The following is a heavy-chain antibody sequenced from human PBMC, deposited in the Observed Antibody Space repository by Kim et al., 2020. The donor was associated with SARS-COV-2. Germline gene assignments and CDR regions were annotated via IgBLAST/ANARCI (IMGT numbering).Heavy chain of an antibody. J-gene: IGHJ4*02. D-gene: IGHD4-17*01. CDR2: IDWNDDR. Sequence: SGPTLVNPTQTLTLTCTVSGFSLTTSGMSVTWIRQPPGKALEWLALIDWNDDRHYSTSLRTRLTISKDTSKNQVVLTMTDMDPVDTGTYYCARIVEDGGDYRYDYWGQGALVAVSS. CDR1: GFSLTTSGMS. V-gene: IGHV2-70*01. CDR3: ARIVEDGGDYRYDY.